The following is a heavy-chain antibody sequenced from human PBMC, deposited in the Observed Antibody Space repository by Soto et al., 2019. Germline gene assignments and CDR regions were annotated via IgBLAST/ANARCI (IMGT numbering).Heavy chain of an antibody. CDR1: VLIFSSYE. Sequence: PRGSLLLFCATSVLIFSSYEMNWVRQAPGKGLQWISHISSLDNNIYYAGSVKGRFTISSDNAKSSLYLQMNSLRAEDTAVYYCARSSGSYRPFDSWGQGT. CDR3: ARSSGSYRPFDS. J-gene: IGHJ4*02. D-gene: IGHD3-22*01. CDR2: ISSLDNNI. V-gene: IGHV3-48*03.